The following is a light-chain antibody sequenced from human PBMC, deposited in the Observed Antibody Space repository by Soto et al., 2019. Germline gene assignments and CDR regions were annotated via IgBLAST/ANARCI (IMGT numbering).Light chain of an antibody. CDR2: DAS. V-gene: IGKV3-20*01. CDR3: QQYDKWPPT. Sequence: EIVLTQSPGTLSLSPGERATLSCRASESVSRTYLAWYQQKPGQAPRLLIYDASSRATGIPDRFSGSGSGTDFTLTISRLEPEDFAVYYCQQYDKWPPTFGQGTKVDIK. CDR1: ESVSRTY. J-gene: IGKJ1*01.